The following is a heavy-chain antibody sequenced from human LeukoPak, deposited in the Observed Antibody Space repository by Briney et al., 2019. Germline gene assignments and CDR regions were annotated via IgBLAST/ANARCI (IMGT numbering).Heavy chain of an antibody. CDR1: GGSISMYY. Sequence: SETLSLTCTVAGGSISMYYWSWIRQPPGEGLEWVGYIYYSGRTNYNPSLKSRATISVDTSKNQFSLKLSSVTAADTAVYYCGRGDYYGMDVWGQGTTVTVSS. J-gene: IGHJ6*02. CDR2: IYYSGRT. CDR3: GRGDYYGMDV. V-gene: IGHV4-59*01.